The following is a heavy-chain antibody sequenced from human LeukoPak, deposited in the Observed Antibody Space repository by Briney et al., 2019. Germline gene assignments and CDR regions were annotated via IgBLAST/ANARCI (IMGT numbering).Heavy chain of an antibody. D-gene: IGHD3-3*01. CDR3: ARLGAGPTYYDFWGGYSSFYFDY. V-gene: IGHV4-34*01. J-gene: IGHJ4*02. CDR2: IHYSGNT. Sequence: SETLSLTCAVYGGSFSGYYWGWIRQPPGKGLEWIGGIHYSGNTYYNPSLKSRVTISVDTSKNQFSLKLSSVTAADTAVYYCARLGAGPTYYDFWGGYSSFYFDYWGQGTLVTVSS. CDR1: GGSFSGYY.